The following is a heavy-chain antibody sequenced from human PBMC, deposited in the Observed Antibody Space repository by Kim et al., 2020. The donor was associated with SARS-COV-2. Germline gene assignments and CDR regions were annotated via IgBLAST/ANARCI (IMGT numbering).Heavy chain of an antibody. V-gene: IGHV3-30*03. CDR1: GFSFSNYG. D-gene: IGHD3-22*01. CDR2: ITYDGSNK. J-gene: IGHJ1*01. CDR3: ARVKRPHYYDSSGPDQ. Sequence: GGSLRLSCAASGFSFSNYGMHWVRQAPGKGLEWVALITYDGSNKYYGDSVKGRFTISGDNSKNTMYLQMNSLRPEDTAVYYCARVKRPHYYDSSGPDQWGQGTLVTVSS.